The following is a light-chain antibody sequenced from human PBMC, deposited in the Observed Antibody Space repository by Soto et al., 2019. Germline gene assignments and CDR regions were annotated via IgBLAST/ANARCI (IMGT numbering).Light chain of an antibody. Sequence: DLQMTQSPSSVSASVGDRVTITCRASQAISTWLAWYQQNPGKAPKLLIYSASNLQSGVPSRFSGSGSGTDFTLTIGSLQPEDFATYYCQQANSFPRTFGQGTKVEIK. CDR3: QQANSFPRT. CDR1: QAISTW. J-gene: IGKJ1*01. CDR2: SAS. V-gene: IGKV1D-12*01.